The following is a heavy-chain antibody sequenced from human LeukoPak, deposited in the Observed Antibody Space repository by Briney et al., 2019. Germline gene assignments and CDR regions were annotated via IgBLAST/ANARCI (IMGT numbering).Heavy chain of an antibody. CDR2: IYHSGST. Sequence: WETLSLTCTVSGYSISSGYYWGWIRQPPGKGLEWIGSIYHSGSTYYNPSLKSRVTISVDTSKNQFSLKLSSVTAADTAVYYCARAGGDSGYDHPGTFDYWGQGTLVTVSS. D-gene: IGHD5-12*01. CDR1: GYSISSGYY. V-gene: IGHV4-38-2*02. J-gene: IGHJ4*02. CDR3: ARAGGDSGYDHPGTFDY.